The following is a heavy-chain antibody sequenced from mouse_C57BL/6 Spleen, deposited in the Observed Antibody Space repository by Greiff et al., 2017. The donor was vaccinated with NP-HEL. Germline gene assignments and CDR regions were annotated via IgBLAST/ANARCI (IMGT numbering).Heavy chain of an antibody. D-gene: IGHD2-2*01. Sequence: EVKVVESGGGLVKPGGSLKLSCAASGFTFSDYGMHWVRQAPEKGLEWVAYISSGSSTIYYADTVKGRFTISRDNAKNTLFLQMTSLRSEDTAMYYCARDGVTSYYYAMDYWGQGTSVTVSS. CDR3: ARDGVTSYYYAMDY. CDR2: ISSGSSTI. V-gene: IGHV5-17*01. J-gene: IGHJ4*01. CDR1: GFTFSDYG.